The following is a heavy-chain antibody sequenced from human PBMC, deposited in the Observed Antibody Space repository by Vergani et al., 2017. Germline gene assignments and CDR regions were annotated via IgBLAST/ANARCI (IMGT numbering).Heavy chain of an antibody. Sequence: QVQLVESGGGVVQPGRSLRLSCAASGFTFSSYAMHWVRQAPGKGLEWVAVISYDGSNKYYADSVKGRFTISRDNSKNTLYLQMNSLRAEDTAVYYCARDRAAAGTKLGYYYYYYMDVWGKGTTVTVSS. V-gene: IGHV3-30*01. CDR3: ARDRAAAGTKLGYYYYYYMDV. D-gene: IGHD6-13*01. CDR2: ISYDGSNK. J-gene: IGHJ6*03. CDR1: GFTFSSYA.